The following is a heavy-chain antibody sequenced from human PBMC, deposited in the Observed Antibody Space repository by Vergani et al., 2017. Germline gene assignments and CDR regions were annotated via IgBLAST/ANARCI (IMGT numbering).Heavy chain of an antibody. CDR3: ARGYFQGAFDI. CDR1: GGSISSYY. V-gene: IGHV4-59*12. D-gene: IGHD1-26*01. CDR2: IYYSGST. Sequence: QVQLQESGPGLVKPSETLSLTCTVSGGSISSYYWSWIRQPPGKGLEWIGYIYYSGSTNYNPSLKSRVTISVDTSKNQFSLKLSSVTAADTAVYYCARGYFQGAFDIWGQGTMVTVSS. J-gene: IGHJ3*02.